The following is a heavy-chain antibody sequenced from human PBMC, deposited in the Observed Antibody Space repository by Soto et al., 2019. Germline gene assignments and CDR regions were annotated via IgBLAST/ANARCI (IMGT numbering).Heavy chain of an antibody. CDR1: GFTFSDYY. CDR3: ARDPSGYLIYYMDV. V-gene: IGHV3-11*01. CDR2: ISSSGSTI. D-gene: IGHD3-3*01. J-gene: IGHJ6*03. Sequence: GGSLRLSCAASGFTFSDYYMSWIRQAPGKGLEWVSYISSSGSTIYYADSVKGRFTISRDNAKNSLYLQMNSLRAEDTAVYYCARDPSGYLIYYMDVWGKGTTVTVSS.